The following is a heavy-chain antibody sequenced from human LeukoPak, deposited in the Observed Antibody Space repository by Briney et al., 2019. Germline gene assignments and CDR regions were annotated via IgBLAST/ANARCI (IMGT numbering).Heavy chain of an antibody. V-gene: IGHV4-59*01. CDR1: GGSISSYY. CDR2: IYYTGTP. J-gene: IGHJ3*02. Sequence: PSETLSLTCTVSGGSISSYYGSWIRQSPGKGLEWIANIYYTGTPYYNPSLQSRVTTSVDMSKNQFSLKLSTVTAADTAVYYCARVKATVTSFDIWGQGTMVTVSS. CDR3: ARVKATVTSFDI. D-gene: IGHD2/OR15-2a*01.